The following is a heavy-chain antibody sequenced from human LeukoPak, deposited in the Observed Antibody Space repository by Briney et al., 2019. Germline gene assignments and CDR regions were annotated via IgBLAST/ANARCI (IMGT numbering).Heavy chain of an antibody. D-gene: IGHD5/OR15-5a*01. CDR1: GGSISSNTYY. CDR2: IHYSGST. J-gene: IGHJ5*02. CDR3: ATSDTVSTYNWFDP. V-gene: IGHV4-39*01. Sequence: PSETLSLTCTVSGGSISSNTYYWGWIRRPPGKGLEWIGNIHYSGSTYCNPSLKSRVTISVDTSKNQFSLNLSSLTAADTAVYYCATSDTVSTYNWFDPWGQGPLVTVSS.